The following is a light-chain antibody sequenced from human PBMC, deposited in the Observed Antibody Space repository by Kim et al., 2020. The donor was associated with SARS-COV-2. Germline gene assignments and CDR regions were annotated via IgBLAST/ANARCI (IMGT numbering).Light chain of an antibody. Sequence: LAPGERATRSCRTSQSVSSSYFAWYQQKPGQATRIRIYGASSRATGIPDRFSGSGSGTDFTLTISRLEPEDFAVYYCQQYGSSLYSFGQGTKLEI. CDR3: QQYGSSLYS. V-gene: IGKV3-20*01. CDR2: GAS. CDR1: QSVSSSY. J-gene: IGKJ2*03.